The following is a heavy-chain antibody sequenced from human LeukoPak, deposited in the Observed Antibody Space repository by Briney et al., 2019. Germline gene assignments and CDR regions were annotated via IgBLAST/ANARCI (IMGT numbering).Heavy chain of an antibody. CDR3: ARLVVAAPYYYYYGMDV. CDR1: GGSISSHY. V-gene: IGHV4-59*11. D-gene: IGHD2-15*01. CDR2: IYYSGST. Sequence: KPSETLSLTCTVSGGSISSHYWSWIRQPPGKGLEWIGYIYYSGSTNYNPSLKSRVTISVDTSKNQFSLKLSSVTAADTAVYYCARLVVAAPYYYYYGMDVWGQGTTVTVSS. J-gene: IGHJ6*02.